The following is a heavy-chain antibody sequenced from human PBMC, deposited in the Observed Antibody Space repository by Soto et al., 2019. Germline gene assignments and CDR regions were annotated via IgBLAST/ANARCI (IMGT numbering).Heavy chain of an antibody. CDR2: ILYDGSDK. J-gene: IGHJ4*02. CDR1: GFTFSSYG. Sequence: GGSLRLSCAASGFTFSSYGMHWVRQAPGKGLEWVTGILYDGSDKYYADSVKGRFTISRENSKSTLYLQMNSLRTEDSAVYYCAKAGGGFGDFVHHWGQGTPVTVS. CDR3: AKAGGGFGDFVHH. V-gene: IGHV3-30*18. D-gene: IGHD3-10*01.